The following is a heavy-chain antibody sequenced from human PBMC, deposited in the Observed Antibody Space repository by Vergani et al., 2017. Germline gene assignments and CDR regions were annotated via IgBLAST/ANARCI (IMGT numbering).Heavy chain of an antibody. CDR3: AKDRMGSFFDY. Sequence: VQLVESGGGVVQPGRSLRLSCAASGFPFSSYAMSWVRQAPGKGLEWVSAISGSGGSTYYAASVKGRFTISRDNSKNTLYLQMNSLRAEDTAVYYCAKDRMGSFFDYWGQGTLVTVSS. V-gene: IGHV3-23*04. CDR1: GFPFSSYA. D-gene: IGHD3-16*01. J-gene: IGHJ4*02. CDR2: ISGSGGST.